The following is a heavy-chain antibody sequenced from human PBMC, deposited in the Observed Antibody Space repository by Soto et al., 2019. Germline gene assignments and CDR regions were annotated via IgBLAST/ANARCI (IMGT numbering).Heavy chain of an antibody. D-gene: IGHD3-22*01. V-gene: IGHV1-58*01. CDR2: IVVGSGNT. Sequence: GASVKVSCKASGFTFTSSAVQWVRQARGQRLEWIGWIVVGSGNTNYAQKFQERVTITRDMSTSTAYMELSSLRSEDTAVYYCAAEGRVYYYDSSGYPPYYYYGMDVWGQGTTVTVSS. CDR3: AAEGRVYYYDSSGYPPYYYYGMDV. J-gene: IGHJ6*02. CDR1: GFTFTSSA.